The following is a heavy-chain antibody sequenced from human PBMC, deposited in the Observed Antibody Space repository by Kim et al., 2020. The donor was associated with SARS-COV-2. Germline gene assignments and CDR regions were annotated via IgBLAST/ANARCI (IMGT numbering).Heavy chain of an antibody. CDR2: IYYSGST. D-gene: IGHD3-10*01. CDR3: ARAFFGLYYGLGSYYTDYYYGMDV. Sequence: SETLSLTCTVSGGSISSGGYYWSWIRQHPGKGLEWIGYIYYSGSTYYNPSLKSRVTISVDTSKNQFSLKLSSVTAADTAVYYCARAFFGLYYGLGSYYTDYYYGMDVWGQGTTVTVSS. V-gene: IGHV4-31*03. CDR1: GGSISSGGYY. J-gene: IGHJ6*02.